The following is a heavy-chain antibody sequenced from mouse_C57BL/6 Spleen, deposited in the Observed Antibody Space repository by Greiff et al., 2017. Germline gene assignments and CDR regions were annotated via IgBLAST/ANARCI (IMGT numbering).Heavy chain of an antibody. CDR2: IYPGDGDT. J-gene: IGHJ2*01. Sequence: QVQLQQSGPELVKPGASVKISCKASGYAFSSSWMNWVKQRPGKGLEWIGRIYPGDGDTNYNGKFKGKATLTADNSSSTAYMQLSSLTSEDAAVYFCARNGYSYYFDYWGQGTTLTVSS. CDR3: ARNGYSYYFDY. V-gene: IGHV1-82*01. CDR1: GYAFSSSW. D-gene: IGHD2-3*01.